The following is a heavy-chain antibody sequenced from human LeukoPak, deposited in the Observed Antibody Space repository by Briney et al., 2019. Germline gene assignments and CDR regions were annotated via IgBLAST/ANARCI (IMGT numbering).Heavy chain of an antibody. CDR2: ISGSGGGT. D-gene: IGHD2-2*01. CDR3: ARGVVPAIMSEFAY. CDR1: GFTFISYA. Sequence: PGESLRLSCADSGFTFISYAMSWVRRAPGKGLEWVSGISGSGGGTFYADSVKGRFTVSRDNSKDTLYLKMNSLRAEDMAVYYCARGVVPAIMSEFAYWGQPSLLTVSS. V-gene: IGHV3-23*01. J-gene: IGHJ4*02.